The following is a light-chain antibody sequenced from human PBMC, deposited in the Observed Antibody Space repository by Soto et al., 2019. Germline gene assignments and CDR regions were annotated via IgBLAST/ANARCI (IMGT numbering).Light chain of an antibody. CDR3: QQYGTPRSVT. CDR2: DAD. J-gene: IGKJ5*01. CDR1: HSVSSTF. V-gene: IGKV3-20*01. Sequence: DTVLTQSPGTLSLSPGETATLTCSASHSVSSTFLAWYQQKPGQAPTLLIYDADTRATGIPHRFSGSGFGTDFTLTISKVEPEDFAVYYCQQYGTPRSVTFGQGTRLEIK.